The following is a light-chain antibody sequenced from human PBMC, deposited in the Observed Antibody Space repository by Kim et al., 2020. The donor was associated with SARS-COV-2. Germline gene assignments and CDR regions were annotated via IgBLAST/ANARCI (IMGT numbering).Light chain of an antibody. Sequence: GQKVTITCTRRRANIASNYVPWYQQRPGTAPTTVIFEDNQRPSGVPDRFSGSIDSSSNSASLTISGLKTEDEADYYCQSYDSANVIFGGGTQLTVL. V-gene: IGLV6-57*03. CDR1: RANIASNY. CDR3: QSYDSANVI. J-gene: IGLJ2*01. CDR2: EDN.